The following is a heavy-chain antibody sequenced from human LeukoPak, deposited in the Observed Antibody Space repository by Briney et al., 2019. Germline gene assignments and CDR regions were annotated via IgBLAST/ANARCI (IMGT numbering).Heavy chain of an antibody. CDR2: IYYSGST. J-gene: IGHJ6*02. CDR1: GGSISSSSYY. CDR3: ASTSIVGYYYGMDV. Sequence: SETLSLTCTVSGGSISSSSYYWSWIRQPPGKGLEWIGYIYYSGSTYYNPSLKSRVTISVDTSKNQFSLKLSSVTAADTAVYYCASTSIVGYYYGMDVWGQGTTVTVSS. D-gene: IGHD1-26*01. V-gene: IGHV4-30-4*01.